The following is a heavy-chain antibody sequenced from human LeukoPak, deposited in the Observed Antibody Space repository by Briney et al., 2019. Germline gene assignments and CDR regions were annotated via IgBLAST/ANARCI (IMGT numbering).Heavy chain of an antibody. Sequence: GGSLRLSCAVSGFTFSSSWMHWVCHAPGKGLVWVSHIKTDGSTTAYADSVKGRFTISRDNAKNTLYLQMNSLRAEDTGVYYCARGNQQLPRSTPDYWGQGTLVTVSS. J-gene: IGHJ4*02. V-gene: IGHV3-74*01. D-gene: IGHD2-2*01. CDR3: ARGNQQLPRSTPDY. CDR1: GFTFSSSW. CDR2: IKTDGSTT.